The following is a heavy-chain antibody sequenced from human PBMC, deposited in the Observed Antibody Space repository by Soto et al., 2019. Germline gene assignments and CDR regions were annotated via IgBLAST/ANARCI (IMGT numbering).Heavy chain of an antibody. V-gene: IGHV4-30-4*01. J-gene: IGHJ5*02. CDR1: GGSISSGDYY. CDR3: AGHRPGRVPAASMRLNWFDP. CDR2: IYYSGST. D-gene: IGHD2-2*01. Sequence: SETLSLTCTVSGGSISSGDYYWSWIRQPPWKGLEWIGYIYYSGSTYYNPSLKSRVTISVDTSKNQFSLKLSSVTAADTAVYYCAGHRPGRVPAASMRLNWFDPWGQGXLVTVYS.